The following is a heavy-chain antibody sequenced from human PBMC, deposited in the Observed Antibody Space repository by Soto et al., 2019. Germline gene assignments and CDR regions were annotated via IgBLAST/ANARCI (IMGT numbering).Heavy chain of an antibody. Sequence: EASVKVSCKASGYTFTSYYMHWVRQAPGQGLEWMGIINPSGGSTSYAQKFQGRVTMTRDTSTSTVYMELSSLRSEDTAVYYCASSSCSSASCYAHYYYYGMDVWGQGTTVTVSS. CDR3: ASSSCSSASCYAHYYYYGMDV. D-gene: IGHD2-2*01. CDR1: GYTFTSYY. CDR2: INPSGGST. J-gene: IGHJ6*02. V-gene: IGHV1-46*01.